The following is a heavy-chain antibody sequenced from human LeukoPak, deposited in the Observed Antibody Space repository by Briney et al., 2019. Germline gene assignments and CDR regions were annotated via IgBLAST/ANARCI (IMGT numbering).Heavy chain of an antibody. D-gene: IGHD2-2*02. CDR3: ASILQGY. Sequence: SGTLSLTCAVSGGSISSSNWWSWVRQPPGKGLEWIGSMYYSGSTYYNPSLKSRVTISVDTSKNQFSLKLSSVTAADTAVYYCASILQGYWGQGTLVTVSS. CDR1: GGSISSSNW. J-gene: IGHJ4*02. V-gene: IGHV4-4*02. CDR2: MYYSGST.